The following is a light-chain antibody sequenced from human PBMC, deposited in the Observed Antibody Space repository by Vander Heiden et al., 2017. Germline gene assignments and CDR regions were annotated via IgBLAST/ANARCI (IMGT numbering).Light chain of an antibody. V-gene: IGKV2-28*01. Sequence: DIVMTQHPLSLHVTPAEPASIACRSRQRLLYSNGYNYLDWYQQKPGQSPQLLIYVGSNLASGVHDRFSGSGSGTDFTLKISRVEAEDVGVYYCMQALQTPRTFGHGTKVDIK. CDR3: MQALQTPRT. CDR2: VGS. CDR1: QRLLYSNGYNY. J-gene: IGKJ3*01.